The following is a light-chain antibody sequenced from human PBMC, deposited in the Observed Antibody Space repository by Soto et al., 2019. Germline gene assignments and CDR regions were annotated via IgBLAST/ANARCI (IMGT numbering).Light chain of an antibody. Sequence: DMEMTQSPSSLSASVGDRVTITCRASQSVTNYLNWYQHKPGKVPKLLIYAASSLQSGVPRRFSGSGSGTDSTLTINSLQPEDFATYYCQQSYRTPLTFGGGTKIEIK. V-gene: IGKV1-39*01. CDR2: AAS. CDR3: QQSYRTPLT. J-gene: IGKJ4*01. CDR1: QSVTNY.